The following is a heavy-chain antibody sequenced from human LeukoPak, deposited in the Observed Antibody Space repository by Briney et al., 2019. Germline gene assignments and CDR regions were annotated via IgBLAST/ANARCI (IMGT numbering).Heavy chain of an antibody. J-gene: IGHJ5*02. CDR1: GGSISSSSYY. V-gene: IGHV4-39*01. CDR3: ARGVYDFWSGYKQNWFDP. Sequence: SETLSLTCTVSGGSISSSSYYWGWLRQPPGTGLEWIGSIYYSGSTYYNPSLKSRVTISVDTSKNQFSLKLSSVTAADTAVYYCARGVYDFWSGYKQNWFDPWGQGTLVTVSS. D-gene: IGHD3-3*01. CDR2: IYYSGST.